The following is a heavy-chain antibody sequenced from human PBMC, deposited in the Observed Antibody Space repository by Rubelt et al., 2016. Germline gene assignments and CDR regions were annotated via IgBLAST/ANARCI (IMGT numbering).Heavy chain of an antibody. CDR1: GGSFSNYY. Sequence: MRRQQWGAGLFRPSQTLSLTCGVYGGSFSNYYWGWIRQPPGKGLEWIGSVYSSGRTSYSPSLKHRVTISVDTSKNKFSLDRTSVTAADTAVYYCATDLGRGYIYGPLDSWGQGTLVTVSS. CDR3: ATDLGRGYIYGPLDS. CDR2: VYSSGRT. J-gene: IGHJ4*02. D-gene: IGHD5-18*01. V-gene: IGHV4-34*11.